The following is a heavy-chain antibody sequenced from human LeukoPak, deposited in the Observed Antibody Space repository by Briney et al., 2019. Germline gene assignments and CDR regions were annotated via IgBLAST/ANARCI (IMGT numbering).Heavy chain of an antibody. CDR3: ARDIYYDSSGYDY. CDR1: GLTFSDYY. Sequence: GGSLRLSCAASGLTFSDYYMSWIRQAPGKGLEWVSYISSSGSTIYYADSVKGRFTISRDNAKNSLYLQMNSLRAEDTAVYYCARDIYYDSSGYDYWGQGTLVTVSS. D-gene: IGHD3-22*01. J-gene: IGHJ4*02. V-gene: IGHV3-11*01. CDR2: ISSSGSTI.